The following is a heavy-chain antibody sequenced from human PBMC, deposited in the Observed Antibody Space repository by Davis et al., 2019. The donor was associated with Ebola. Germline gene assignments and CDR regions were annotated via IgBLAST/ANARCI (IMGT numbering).Heavy chain of an antibody. CDR1: GFTSGRYA. CDR2: IYDHST. Sequence: GESLKISCAASGFTSGRYAMSWVRQAPGKGLEWVSVIYDHSTAYADSVRGRFIISRDKSNNTLYLEMNSLRVDDTAVYYCATTQWLREFDNWGQGTLVTVSS. J-gene: IGHJ4*02. CDR3: ATTQWLREFDN. D-gene: IGHD6-19*01. V-gene: IGHV3-23*03.